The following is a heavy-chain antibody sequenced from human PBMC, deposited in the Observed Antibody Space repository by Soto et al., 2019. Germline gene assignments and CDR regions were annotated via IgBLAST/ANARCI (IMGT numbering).Heavy chain of an antibody. Sequence: QVLLVESGGGLVKAGGSLRLSCAASGFIFSDYYMSWVRQTPGKGLEWVSYISTRSTYTNYADSVKGRFTISRDNTKNSLYLQMDSLRVEDTAVYYCARDADASGWYHYGMDVWGQGTMVTVSS. J-gene: IGHJ6*02. CDR3: ARDADASGWYHYGMDV. D-gene: IGHD6-19*01. CDR1: GFIFSDYY. CDR2: ISTRSTYT. V-gene: IGHV3-11*06.